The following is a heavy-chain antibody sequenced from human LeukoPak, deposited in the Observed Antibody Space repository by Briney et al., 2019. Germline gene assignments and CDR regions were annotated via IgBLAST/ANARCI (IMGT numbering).Heavy chain of an antibody. Sequence: SETLSLTCTVSGDSISSYYWSWIRQPPGKGLEWIGYIYTSGSTNYNPSLKSRVTISVDTSKNQFSLKLSSVTAADTAVYYCARRRGIAARPGWFDPWGQGTLVTVSS. D-gene: IGHD6-6*01. J-gene: IGHJ5*02. CDR1: GDSISSYY. CDR3: ARRRGIAARPGWFDP. V-gene: IGHV4-4*09. CDR2: IYTSGST.